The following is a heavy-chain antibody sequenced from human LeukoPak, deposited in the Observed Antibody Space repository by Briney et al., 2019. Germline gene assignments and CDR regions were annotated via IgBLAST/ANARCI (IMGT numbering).Heavy chain of an antibody. CDR1: GYTFTSYY. J-gene: IGHJ4*02. CDR2: INPSGGST. Sequence: ASVKVSCKASGYTFTSYYMHWVRQAPGQGLEWMGIINPSGGSTSYAQKFQGRVTMTTDTSTSTAYMGLRSLRSDDTAVYYCARVPGIAAAGAFDYWGQGTLVTVSS. D-gene: IGHD6-13*01. V-gene: IGHV1-46*01. CDR3: ARVPGIAAAGAFDY.